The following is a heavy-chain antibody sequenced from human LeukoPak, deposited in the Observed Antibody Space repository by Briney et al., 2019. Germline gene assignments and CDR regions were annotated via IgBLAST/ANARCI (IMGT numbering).Heavy chain of an antibody. J-gene: IGHJ4*02. D-gene: IGHD3-9*01. CDR1: GGSFSSYY. CDR2: IYYSGST. V-gene: IGHV4-39*01. CDR3: ARHLTPYYFDY. Sequence: SETLSLTCAVYGGSFSSYYWGWIRQPPGKGLEWIGSIYYSGSTYYNPSLKSRVTISVDTSKNQFSLKLSSVTAADTAVYYCARHLTPYYFDYWGQGTLVTVSS.